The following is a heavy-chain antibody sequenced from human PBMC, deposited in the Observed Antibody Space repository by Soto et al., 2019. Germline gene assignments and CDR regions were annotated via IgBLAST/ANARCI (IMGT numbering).Heavy chain of an antibody. CDR3: ARDPDCTNGVCHGGPDY. J-gene: IGHJ4*02. Sequence: GGSLRLSCAASGFTFSSYSMNWVRQAPGKGLEWVSYISSSSTIYYADSVKGRFTISRDNAKNSLYLQMNSLRDEDTAVYYCARDPDCTNGVCHGGPDYWGQGTLVTVSS. CDR1: GFTFSSYS. V-gene: IGHV3-48*02. CDR2: ISSSSTI. D-gene: IGHD2-8*01.